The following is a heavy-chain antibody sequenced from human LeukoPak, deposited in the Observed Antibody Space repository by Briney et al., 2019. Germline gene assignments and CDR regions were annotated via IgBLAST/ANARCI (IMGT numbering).Heavy chain of an antibody. Sequence: PSETLSLTCTVSGGSLSYYYWSWIRQPPGKGLEWIGHVYYSGSTNYNPSLKSRVTISVDTSKSQFSLKVSSVTAADTAVYYCARAAQTIGYCRGTTCRYYYFDYWGQGTLVTVSS. J-gene: IGHJ4*02. V-gene: IGHV4-59*01. CDR1: GGSLSYYY. CDR2: VYYSGST. CDR3: ARAAQTIGYCRGTTCRYYYFDY. D-gene: IGHD2-2*01.